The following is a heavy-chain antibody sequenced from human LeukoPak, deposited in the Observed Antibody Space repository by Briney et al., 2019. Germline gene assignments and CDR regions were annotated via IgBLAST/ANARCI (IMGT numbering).Heavy chain of an antibody. V-gene: IGHV3-30*02. Sequence: GRSLRLSCAASGFTFSSYGMHWVRQAPGKGLEWVAFIRYDGSNKYYADSVKGRFTISRDNSKNTLYLQMNSLRAEDTAVYYCAKDSSSWSPGYFDYWGQGTLVTVSS. CDR1: GFTFSSYG. D-gene: IGHD6-13*01. CDR3: AKDSSSWSPGYFDY. J-gene: IGHJ4*02. CDR2: IRYDGSNK.